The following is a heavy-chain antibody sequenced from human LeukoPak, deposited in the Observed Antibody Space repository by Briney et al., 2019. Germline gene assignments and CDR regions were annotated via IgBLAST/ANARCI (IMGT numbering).Heavy chain of an antibody. D-gene: IGHD7-27*01. CDR2: IYYSGST. J-gene: IGHJ5*02. Sequence: PSETLSLTCTVSGGSISSYYWSWIRQPPGKGLEWIGYIYYSGSTNYNPSLKSRVTISVDTSKNQFSLKLSSVTAADTAVYYCAREDTTTGDNWFDPWGQGTLVTVSS. CDR3: AREDTTTGDNWFDP. CDR1: GGSISSYY. V-gene: IGHV4-59*01.